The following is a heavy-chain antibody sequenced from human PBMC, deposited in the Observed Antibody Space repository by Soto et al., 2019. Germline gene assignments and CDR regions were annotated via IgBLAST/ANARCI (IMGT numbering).Heavy chain of an antibody. D-gene: IGHD3-10*01. CDR1: GGTFSSYA. CDR2: IIPIFGTA. J-gene: IGHJ4*02. V-gene: IGHV1-69*12. CDR3: ASSSQTVRGVISPDY. Sequence: QVQLVQSGAEVKKPGSSVKVSCKASGGTFSSYAISWVRQAPGQGLEWMGGIIPIFGTANYAQKFQARVTITADESTSTAYMELSSLRSEDTAAYYCASSSQTVRGVISPDYWGQGTLVTVSS.